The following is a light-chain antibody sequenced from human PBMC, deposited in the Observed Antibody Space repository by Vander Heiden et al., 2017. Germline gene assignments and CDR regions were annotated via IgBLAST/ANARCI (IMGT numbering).Light chain of an antibody. J-gene: IGLJ3*02. CDR2: KDS. V-gene: IGLV3-25*02. CDR1: ALPKQY. Sequence: SYELPQPPSVSVSPGQTARITCSGDALPKQYAYWYPQKPGQAPVLVIYKDSERPSGIPERFSGSSSGTTVTLTISGVQAEEEADYYCQSADSSGTYRVFGGGTKLTVL. CDR3: QSADSSGTYRV.